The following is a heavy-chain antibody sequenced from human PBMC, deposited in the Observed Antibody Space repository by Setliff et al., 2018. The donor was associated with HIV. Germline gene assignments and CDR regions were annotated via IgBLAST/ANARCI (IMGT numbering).Heavy chain of an antibody. V-gene: IGHV1-69*13. CDR3: GRDNYYDSSGAIGY. Sequence: ASVKVSCKAFGYTFTGYYIHWVRQAPGQGLEWMGGIIPMFDAPNYAQKFQGRVTITADASTSTAYMELSSLRSEDTAIYYCGRDNYYDSSGAIGYWGQGTLVTVSS. CDR2: IIPMFDAP. CDR1: GYTFTGYY. D-gene: IGHD3-22*01. J-gene: IGHJ4*02.